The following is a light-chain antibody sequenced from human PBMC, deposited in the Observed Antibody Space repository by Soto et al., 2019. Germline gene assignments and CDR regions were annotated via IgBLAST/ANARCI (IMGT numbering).Light chain of an antibody. CDR1: SSNIGAGYD. Sequence: QSVLTQPPSVSGAPGQRVTISCTGSSSNIGAGYDVHWYQQLPGTAPKLLIYGNSNRPSGVPDRFSDSKSGTSASLAITGLQAEDEADYYCQSYDSSPSGYVFGTGTKLTVL. CDR2: GNS. J-gene: IGLJ1*01. CDR3: QSYDSSPSGYV. V-gene: IGLV1-40*01.